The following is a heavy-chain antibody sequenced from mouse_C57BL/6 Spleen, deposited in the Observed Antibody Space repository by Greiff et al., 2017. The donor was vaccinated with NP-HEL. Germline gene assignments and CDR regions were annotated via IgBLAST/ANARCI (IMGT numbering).Heavy chain of an antibody. D-gene: IGHD2-4*01. J-gene: IGHJ2*01. V-gene: IGHV1-59*01. CDR2: IDPSDSYT. Sequence: QVQLQQPGAELVRPGTSVKLSCKASGYTFTSYWMHWVKQRPGQGLEWIGVIDPSDSYTNYNQKFKGNATLTVDTSSSTAYMQLSSLTSEDSAVYYCARGGNDYPDYWGQGTTLTVSS. CDR3: ARGGNDYPDY. CDR1: GYTFTSYW.